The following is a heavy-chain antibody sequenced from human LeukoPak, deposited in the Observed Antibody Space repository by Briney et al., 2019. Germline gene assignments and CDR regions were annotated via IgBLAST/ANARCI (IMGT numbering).Heavy chain of an antibody. CDR2: ISTSSRYI. Sequence: GESLTLSCAASGFTLRTFDMNWLRHPPGEGLEWVSSISTSSRYIYYRDSVKGRFTISRDDAKNSLYLQMNSLPVEDTAVYYCARADCSGSTCYLRHSWFDPWGQGTLVTVSS. V-gene: IGHV3-21*06. J-gene: IGHJ5*02. D-gene: IGHD2-2*01. CDR3: ARADCSGSTCYLRHSWFDP. CDR1: GFTLRTFD.